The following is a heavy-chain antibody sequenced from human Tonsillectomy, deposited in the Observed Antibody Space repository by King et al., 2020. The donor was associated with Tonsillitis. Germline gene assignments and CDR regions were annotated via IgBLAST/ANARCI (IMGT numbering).Heavy chain of an antibody. CDR3: AREGSTQDYGNAFDI. D-gene: IGHD4-17*01. V-gene: IGHV3-33*08. J-gene: IGHJ3*02. CDR2: ILYDGSNK. CDR1: GFTFSSYG. Sequence: VQLVESGGGVVQPGRSLRLSCAASGFTFSSYGMHWVRQAPGKGLEWVAVILYDGSNKYYADSVKGRFTTSRDNSKNTLYLQMNSLRAEDTAVYYCAREGSTQDYGNAFDIWGQGTMVTVSS.